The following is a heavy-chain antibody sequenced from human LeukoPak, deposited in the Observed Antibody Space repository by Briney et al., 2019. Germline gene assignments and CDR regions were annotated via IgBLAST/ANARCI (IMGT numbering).Heavy chain of an antibody. J-gene: IGHJ4*02. CDR1: GFTFSSYG. V-gene: IGHV3-23*01. CDR2: ISNSGDSR. D-gene: IGHD6-13*01. CDR3: AFSYASSWKGFFDY. Sequence: GGSLRLSCAASGFTFSSYGMSWVRQAPGKGLEWVSGISNSGDSRDYADSVKGRFTISRDNSKNTLYLQVNSLRAEDTAIYYCAFSYASSWKGFFDYWGQGTLVTVSS.